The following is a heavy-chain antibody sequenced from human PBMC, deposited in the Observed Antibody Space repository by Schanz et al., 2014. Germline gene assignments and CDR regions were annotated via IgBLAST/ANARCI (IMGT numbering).Heavy chain of an antibody. J-gene: IGHJ2*01. CDR2: LTPSGGTT. V-gene: IGHV1-46*01. CDR1: GHPFTSYY. D-gene: IGHD6-19*01. CDR3: ARADSCGPDWYFDL. Sequence: QVQLVQSGAAVKKPGASVKVSCKASGHPFTSYYIHWVRQAPGQGLEWMGILTPSGGTTSNAQKFQGRVTMTWDTSTSTVFMEMSSLRIEDTAVYYCARADSCGPDWYFDLWGRGTLVTVSS.